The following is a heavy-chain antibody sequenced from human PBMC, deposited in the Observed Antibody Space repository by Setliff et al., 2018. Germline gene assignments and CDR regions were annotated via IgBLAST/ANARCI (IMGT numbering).Heavy chain of an antibody. V-gene: IGHV3-74*01. D-gene: IGHD5-12*01. Sequence: PGGSLRLSCAASGFTLSSYWMHWVRQVPGKGLVWVSRINSDGSSTGYADSVKGRFTISRDNAKNTLYLQMNSLRAEDTAVYYCARLLNGYGYRAFDFWGQGTLVTVSS. J-gene: IGHJ4*02. CDR2: INSDGSST. CDR1: GFTLSSYW. CDR3: ARLLNGYGYRAFDF.